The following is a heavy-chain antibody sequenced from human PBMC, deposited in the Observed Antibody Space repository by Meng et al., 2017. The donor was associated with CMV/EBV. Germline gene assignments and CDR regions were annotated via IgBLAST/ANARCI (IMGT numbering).Heavy chain of an antibody. CDR3: ASGRGSYCSSTSCSGVRYYYGMDV. D-gene: IGHD2-2*01. J-gene: IGHJ6*02. CDR1: GYTFTGYY. Sequence: ASVTVSCQASGYTFTGYYMHWVRQAPGQGLEWMGWINPNSGGTNYAQKFQGRVTMTRDTSISTAYMELSRLRSDDTAVYYCASGRGSYCSSTSCSGVRYYYGMDVWGQGTTVTVSS. V-gene: IGHV1-2*02. CDR2: INPNSGGT.